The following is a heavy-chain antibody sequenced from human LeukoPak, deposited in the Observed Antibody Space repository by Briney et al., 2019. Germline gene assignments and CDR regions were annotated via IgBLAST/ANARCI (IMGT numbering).Heavy chain of an antibody. CDR2: IYTSGST. CDR3: ARQGQISAFDI. Sequence: SETLSLTCTVSGGSISSYYWSWIRQPAGKGLEWIGRIYTSGSTNYKSSLKSRVTISADRSKNQFSLKMTSVTAADTAVYYCARQGQISAFDIWGQGNLVIVSS. D-gene: IGHD3-16*02. V-gene: IGHV4-4*07. CDR1: GGSISSYY. J-gene: IGHJ4*02.